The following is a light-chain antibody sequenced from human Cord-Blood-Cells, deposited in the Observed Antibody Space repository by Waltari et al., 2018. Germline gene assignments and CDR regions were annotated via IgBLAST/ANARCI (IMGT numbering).Light chain of an antibody. J-gene: IGKJ2*01. V-gene: IGKV1-33*01. CDR2: DAS. CDR1: QDISNY. Sequence: IQMTQSPSSLSASVGDRVTITCQASQDISNYLNWYQQKPGKAPKLLIYDASNLETGVPSRFSGSVSGTDVTFTISSLQPEDIATYYCQQYDNLPYTFGQGTKLEIK. CDR3: QQYDNLPYT.